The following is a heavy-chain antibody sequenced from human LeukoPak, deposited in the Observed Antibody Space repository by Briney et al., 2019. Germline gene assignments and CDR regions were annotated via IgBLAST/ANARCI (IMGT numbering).Heavy chain of an antibody. J-gene: IGHJ3*02. D-gene: IGHD6-13*01. Sequence: PGGSLRLSCAASGFTFSSYDMHWVRQVTGERLEWVSAIGTAADTYYPGSVKVRFTISRENAKNSLYLQMNSLRDGDTAVYYCARGGPLTAAGDADAFDIWGQGTLVTVSS. CDR1: GFTFSSYD. CDR2: IGTAADT. V-gene: IGHV3-13*04. CDR3: ARGGPLTAAGDADAFDI.